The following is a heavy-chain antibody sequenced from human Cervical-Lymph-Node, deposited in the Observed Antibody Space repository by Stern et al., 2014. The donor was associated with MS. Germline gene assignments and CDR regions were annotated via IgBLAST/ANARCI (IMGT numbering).Heavy chain of an antibody. CDR3: ASGGWGV. CDR1: GLTFSSHS. Sequence: EVQLVESGGGLVKPGGSLRLSCAASGLTFSSHSMNWVRQAPGKGLEWVSSISSSSTYIFYADSVKVRSTISRDDAKNSLYLQMNSLRVEDTAVYYCASGGWGVWGQGTMVTVSA. CDR2: ISSSSTYI. V-gene: IGHV3-21*01. J-gene: IGHJ3*01. D-gene: IGHD3-16*01.